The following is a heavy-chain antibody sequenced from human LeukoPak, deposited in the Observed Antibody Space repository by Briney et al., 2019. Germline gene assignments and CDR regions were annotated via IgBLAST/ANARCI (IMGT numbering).Heavy chain of an antibody. J-gene: IGHJ4*02. CDR1: GYSISTGSY. D-gene: IGHD4-17*01. V-gene: IGHV4-38-2*02. CDR3: ARETEYGDYGD. Sequence: PSETLSLTCSVSGYSISTGSYWGWIRQPPGKGLEWIGSIYHSGSTYYKPSLKSRVTISVDTSKNQFFLKVISVTAADTAVYFCARETEYGDYGDWGQGTLVTVSS. CDR2: IYHSGST.